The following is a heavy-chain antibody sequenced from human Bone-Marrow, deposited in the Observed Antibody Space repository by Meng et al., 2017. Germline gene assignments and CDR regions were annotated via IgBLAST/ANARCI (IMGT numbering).Heavy chain of an antibody. V-gene: IGHV1-2*06. CDR1: GYNFPDYY. J-gene: IGHJ4*02. Sequence: ASVKVSCKPSGYNFPDYYIHWVRRAPGQGLEWMGRINPKSGDTHYAQKFQARVTMTGDTSISTVYVELSGLRSDDTAVYYCARDENISLGKLFGDYWGQGTLVTVSS. D-gene: IGHD4-23*01. CDR2: INPKSGDT. CDR3: ARDENISLGKLFGDY.